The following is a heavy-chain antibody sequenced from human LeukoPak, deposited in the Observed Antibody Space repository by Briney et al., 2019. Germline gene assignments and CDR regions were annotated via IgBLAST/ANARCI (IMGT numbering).Heavy chain of an antibody. CDR1: GGSFSGYY. CDR2: INHSGST. D-gene: IGHD5-24*01. V-gene: IGHV4-34*01. J-gene: IGHJ6*03. Sequence: SETLSLTCAVYGGSFSGYYWSWIRQPPGKGLEWIGEINHSGSTNYNPSLKSRVTISVDTPKNQFSLKLSSVTAADTAVYYCAREWLSYSYYMDVWGKGTTVTVSS. CDR3: AREWLSYSYYMDV.